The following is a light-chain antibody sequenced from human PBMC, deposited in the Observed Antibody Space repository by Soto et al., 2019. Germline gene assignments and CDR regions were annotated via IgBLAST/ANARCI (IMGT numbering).Light chain of an antibody. Sequence: QSVLTQPASVSGSPGQSITMSCTGTNSDVGGYNYVSWYQQHPGKAPNLMLYDVNKRPSGISSRFSGSKSGNTASLTISGLQAEDEADYYCLSYTSISTLVFGTGTKVTVL. CDR3: LSYTSISTLV. J-gene: IGLJ1*01. CDR2: DVN. CDR1: NSDVGGYNY. V-gene: IGLV2-14*01.